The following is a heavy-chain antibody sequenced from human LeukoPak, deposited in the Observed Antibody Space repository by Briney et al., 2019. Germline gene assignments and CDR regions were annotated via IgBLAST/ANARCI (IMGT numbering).Heavy chain of an antibody. D-gene: IGHD3-9*01. Sequence: SETLSPTCTVSGGSISSGSYYWSWIRQPAGKGLEWIGRIYTSGSTNYNPSLKSRVTISVDTSKNQFSLRLSSVTAADTAVYYCARDEAYDILTGYYYYWGQGTLVTVSS. CDR1: GGSISSGSYY. CDR2: IYTSGST. J-gene: IGHJ4*02. CDR3: ARDEAYDILTGYYYY. V-gene: IGHV4-61*02.